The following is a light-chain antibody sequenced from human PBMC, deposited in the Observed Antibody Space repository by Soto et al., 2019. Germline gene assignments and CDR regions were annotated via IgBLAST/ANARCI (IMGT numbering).Light chain of an antibody. Sequence: QSALTQPASVSGSPGQSITISCSGTSSDVGSYHHVAWYQQFPGKTPKLMIYEVSNRPSGVSSRFSGSKSGNTASLTISGLQAQHEAQYFCFSFTNTSHHVSGSGTKGTVL. V-gene: IGLV2-14*01. CDR2: EVS. J-gene: IGLJ1*01. CDR3: FSFTNTSHHV. CDR1: SSDVGSYHH.